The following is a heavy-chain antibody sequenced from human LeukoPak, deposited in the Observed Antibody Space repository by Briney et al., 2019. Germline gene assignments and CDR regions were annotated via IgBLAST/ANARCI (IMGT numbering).Heavy chain of an antibody. V-gene: IGHV5-51*01. Sequence: KVSCKASGGTFSSYAISWVRQMPGKGLEWIGIVYPATSDTTYSPSFQGQVTISADKSSSTAYLQWSSLKASDTAIYYCARPKTLGGYNYEFEFWGQGTLVTVSS. CDR3: ARPKTLGGYNYEFEF. D-gene: IGHD5-18*01. CDR2: VYPATSDT. CDR1: GGTFSSYA. J-gene: IGHJ4*02.